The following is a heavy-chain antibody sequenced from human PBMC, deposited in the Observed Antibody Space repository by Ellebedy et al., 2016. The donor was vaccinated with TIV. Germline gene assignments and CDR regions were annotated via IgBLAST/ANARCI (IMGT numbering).Heavy chain of an antibody. D-gene: IGHD3-22*01. V-gene: IGHV3-23*01. Sequence: GGSLRLSXAASGFTFSSYAMSWVRQAPGRRLEWVSAISRSGGRTHYVDSVRGRFTISRDNSKNTLYLQMTSLRAEDTAVYYCARAPTAIFAHFYYKCYYMDVWGKGTTVTVSS. J-gene: IGHJ6*03. CDR2: ISRSGGRT. CDR1: GFTFSSYA. CDR3: ARAPTAIFAHFYYKCYYMDV.